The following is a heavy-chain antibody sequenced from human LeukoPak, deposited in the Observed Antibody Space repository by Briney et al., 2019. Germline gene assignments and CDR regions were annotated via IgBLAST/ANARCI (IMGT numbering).Heavy chain of an antibody. CDR3: GRLSTRFCSGGTCYTNGAVDI. V-gene: IGHV4-59*08. CDR1: GGSISSYY. CDR2: IFYSGST. D-gene: IGHD2-15*01. Sequence: SETLSLTCTVSGGSISSYYWSWIRQPSGQGLEWIGYIFYSGSTNYNPSLKSRVTMSVDTSNKQFSLRLSSVTAADTALYYCGRLSTRFCSGGTCYTNGAVDIWGQGTRVTVSS. J-gene: IGHJ3*02.